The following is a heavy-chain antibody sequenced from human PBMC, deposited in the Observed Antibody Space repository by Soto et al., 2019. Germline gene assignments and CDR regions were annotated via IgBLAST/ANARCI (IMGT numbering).Heavy chain of an antibody. Sequence: GGSLRLSCAASGFTFSSYGMHWVRQAPGKGLEWVAVIWYDGSNKYYADSVKGRFTISRDNSKNTLYLQMNSLRAEDTAVYYCARGGQLAGGAHFVYWGQGTLVTVSS. CDR3: ARGGQLAGGAHFVY. CDR1: GFTFSSYG. D-gene: IGHD6-6*01. V-gene: IGHV3-33*01. CDR2: IWYDGSNK. J-gene: IGHJ4*02.